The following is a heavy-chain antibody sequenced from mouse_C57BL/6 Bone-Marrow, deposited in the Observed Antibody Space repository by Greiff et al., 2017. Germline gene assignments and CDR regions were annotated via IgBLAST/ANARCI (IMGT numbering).Heavy chain of an antibody. Sequence: QVQLQQSGPELVKPGASVKISCKASGYAFSSSWMNWVKQRPGKGLEWIGRIYPGDGDTNYNGKFKGKATLTADKSSSTAYMQLSSLTSEDSAVYFCARPGVTTTYGDYFDYWGQGTTLTVSS. V-gene: IGHV1-82*01. CDR3: ARPGVTTTYGDYFDY. J-gene: IGHJ2*01. CDR1: GYAFSSSW. D-gene: IGHD2-3*01. CDR2: IYPGDGDT.